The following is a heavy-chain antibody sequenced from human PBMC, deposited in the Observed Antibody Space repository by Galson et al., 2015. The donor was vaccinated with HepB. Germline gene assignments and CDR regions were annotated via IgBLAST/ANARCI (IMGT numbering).Heavy chain of an antibody. V-gene: IGHV3-30*04. D-gene: IGHD4/OR15-4a*01. CDR2: ISNDGTNQ. CDR3: ARGIPRTTDYISKHYYYGMDV. CDR1: GFTFSNYA. Sequence: SLRLSCAASGFTFSNYAMHWVRQAPGKGLEWVAVISNDGTNQFYGDSVQGRFTISRDNSRNTLYLQMNSLKSGDTAVYYCARGIPRTTDYISKHYYYGMDVWGQGTMVTVSS. J-gene: IGHJ6*02.